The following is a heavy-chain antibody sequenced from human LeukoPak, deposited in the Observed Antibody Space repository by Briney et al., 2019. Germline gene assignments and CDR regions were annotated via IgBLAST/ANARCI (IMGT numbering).Heavy chain of an antibody. V-gene: IGHV5-10-1*01. J-gene: IGHJ4*02. D-gene: IGHD5-24*01. CDR1: GYSFTSYW. Sequence: GESLKISCKGSGYSFTSYWISWVRQMPGKGLEWMGRFDPSDSYTNYSPSFQGHFPFPATKPITPAYLQWSSLKASDTAMYYCARHTQGWLQGDWGQGTLVTVSS. CDR2: FDPSDSYT. CDR3: ARHTQGWLQGD.